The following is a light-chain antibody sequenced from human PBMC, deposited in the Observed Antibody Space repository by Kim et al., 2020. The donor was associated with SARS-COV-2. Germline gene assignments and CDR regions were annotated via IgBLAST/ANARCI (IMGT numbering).Light chain of an antibody. CDR2: GKN. CDR3: NSRDSSGNHLV. V-gene: IGLV3-19*01. CDR1: SLRRYY. Sequence: SSELTQDPAVSVALGQTVRITCQGDSLRRYYASWYQQKPGQAPVLVISGKNNRHSGIPDRFSGSSSGNTASLTITGAQAEDEADYYCNSRDSSGNHLVFG. J-gene: IGLJ1*01.